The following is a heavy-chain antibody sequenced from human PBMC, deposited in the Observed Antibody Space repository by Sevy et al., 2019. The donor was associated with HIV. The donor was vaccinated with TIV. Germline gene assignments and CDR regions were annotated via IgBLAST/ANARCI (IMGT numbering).Heavy chain of an antibody. CDR2: IYGSRGVT. D-gene: IGHD3-22*01. CDR1: GFTFSSYA. V-gene: IGHV3-23*01. J-gene: IGHJ3*02. Sequence: GGSLRLSCAASGFTFSSYALNWVRQAPGKGLEWVSTIYGSRGVTYYADYVKGRFTISRDNSKNTLYLQMNSLRTEDTAVYFCVGGGYDSSGSFDAFDIWGQGTMVTVSS. CDR3: VGGGYDSSGSFDAFDI.